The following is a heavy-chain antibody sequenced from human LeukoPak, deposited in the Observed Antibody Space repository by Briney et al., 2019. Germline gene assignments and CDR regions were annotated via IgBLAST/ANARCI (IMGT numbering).Heavy chain of an antibody. CDR3: GETYYYDSSGYQIDY. J-gene: IGHJ4*02. CDR1: GYTFTSYG. CDR2: ISAYNGNT. D-gene: IGHD3-22*01. V-gene: IGHV1-18*01. Sequence: GASVKVSCKASGYTFTSYGISWVRQAPGHGIVWMGWISAYNGNTNYAQKFQGRVTMTRDTSISTAYMELSRLRSDDTAVYYCGETYYYDSSGYQIDYWGQGTLVTVSS.